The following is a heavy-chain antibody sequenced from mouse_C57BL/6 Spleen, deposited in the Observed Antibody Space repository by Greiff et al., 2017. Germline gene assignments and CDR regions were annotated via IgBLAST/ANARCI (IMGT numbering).Heavy chain of an antibody. CDR2: IHPNSGST. Sequence: QVQLQQSGAELVKPGASVKLSCKASGYTFTSYWMHWVKQRPGQGLEWIGMIHPNSGSTNYNEKFKSKATLTVDKSSSTAYMQLSSLTSEDSAVYYCARPGWDDAMDYWGQGTSVTVSS. CDR3: ARPGWDDAMDY. D-gene: IGHD4-1*01. V-gene: IGHV1-64*01. J-gene: IGHJ4*01. CDR1: GYTFTSYW.